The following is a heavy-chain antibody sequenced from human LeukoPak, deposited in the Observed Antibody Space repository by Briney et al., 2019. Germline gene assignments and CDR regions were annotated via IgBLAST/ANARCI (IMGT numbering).Heavy chain of an antibody. V-gene: IGHV4-59*01. J-gene: IGHJ6*02. Sequence: KPSETLSLTCTVSGGSISNYYWSWIRQPPGKGLEWIGYIYYSGSTNYNPSLKSRVTISVDTSKNQFSLNLSSVTAADTAVYYCARTVAALYYGMDVWAQGTTVTVSS. CDR1: GGSISNYY. CDR3: ARTVAALYYGMDV. D-gene: IGHD6-25*01. CDR2: IYYSGST.